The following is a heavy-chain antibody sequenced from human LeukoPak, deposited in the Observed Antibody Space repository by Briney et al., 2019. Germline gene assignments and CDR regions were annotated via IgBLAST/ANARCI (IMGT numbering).Heavy chain of an antibody. CDR2: ISAYNGNT. D-gene: IGHD2-2*01. CDR3: ARLYCSSTSCYDDY. J-gene: IGHJ4*02. CDR1: GYTFTSYG. V-gene: IGHV1-18*01. Sequence: GASVKVSCKASGYTFTSYGISWVRQAPGQGLEWMGWISAYNGNTNYAQKLQGRVTMTTDTSTSTAYMELRSLRSDDTAVYYCARLYCSSTSCYDDYWGQGTLVTVSS.